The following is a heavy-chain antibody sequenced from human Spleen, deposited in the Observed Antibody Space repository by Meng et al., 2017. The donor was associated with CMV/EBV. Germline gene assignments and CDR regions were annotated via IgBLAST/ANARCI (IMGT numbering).Heavy chain of an antibody. CDR2: INPSGGST. CDR3: SLRIAAAGTDY. CDR1: GYTLTSYY. V-gene: IGHV1-46*01. D-gene: IGHD6-13*01. Sequence: AEVKKPGASVKVSCKASGYTLTSYYMHWVRQAPGQGLEWMGIINPSGGSTSYAQKFQGRVTMTRDTSTSTVYMELSSLRSEDTPVYYCSLRIAAAGTDYWGQGTLVTVSS. J-gene: IGHJ4*02.